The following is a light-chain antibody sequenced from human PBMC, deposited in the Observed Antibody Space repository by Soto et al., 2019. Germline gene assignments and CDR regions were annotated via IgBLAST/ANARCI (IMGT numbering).Light chain of an antibody. CDR2: ATS. V-gene: IGKV1-12*01. Sequence: DIQMTQLPSSVYASVGDRVTITCRESQYISGWVAWYQQKPGKAPQILMYATSRLQNGVPSRFSGSGSGKDFTLAISSLQSEDFATYYCQQGKSFPLTFGGGNKVEIK. J-gene: IGKJ4*01. CDR3: QQGKSFPLT. CDR1: QYISGW.